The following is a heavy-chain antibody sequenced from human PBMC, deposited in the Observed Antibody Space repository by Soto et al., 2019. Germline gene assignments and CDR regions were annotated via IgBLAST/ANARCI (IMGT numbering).Heavy chain of an antibody. J-gene: IGHJ6*02. CDR3: ARRRIFLEGGLDYYYGMDV. CDR1: GYSFTSYR. CDR2: IDPSDSYT. V-gene: IGHV5-10-1*01. Sequence: GESLKISCKGSGYSFTSYRISWVRQMPGKGLEWMGRIDPSDSYTNYSPSFQGHVTISADKSISTAYLQWSSLKASDTAMYYCARRRIFLEGGLDYYYGMDVWGQGTTVTVSS. D-gene: IGHD3-3*01.